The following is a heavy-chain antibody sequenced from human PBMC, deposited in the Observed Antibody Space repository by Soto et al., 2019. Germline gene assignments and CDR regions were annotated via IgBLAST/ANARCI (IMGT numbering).Heavy chain of an antibody. CDR2: ISGSGDTA. V-gene: IGHV3-23*01. CDR3: AKTTDGWFSAFEI. J-gene: IGHJ3*02. CDR1: GFTFSGYA. Sequence: GGSLRLSCAGSGFTFSGYAMTWVRQAPGKGLEWVSSISGSGDTAYYADSVRGRFIISTDNSKNTLSLQMNSLRAEDTAVYYCAKTTDGWFSAFEIWGQGTVVTVSS. D-gene: IGHD6-19*01.